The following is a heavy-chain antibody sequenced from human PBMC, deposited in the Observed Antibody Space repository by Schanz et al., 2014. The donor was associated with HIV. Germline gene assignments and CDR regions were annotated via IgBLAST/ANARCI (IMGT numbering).Heavy chain of an antibody. CDR2: MNPNSGVT. V-gene: IGHV1-2*02. D-gene: IGHD2-2*02. Sequence: QVQLVQSGAEAKKPGASVKVSCRASGYTFTAYYVHWVRQAPGQGLEWMGWMNPNSGVTEDAQKFQGRVTMTRDTSISTAYMEVSRLRSDDTAVYYCARGGSPEEEVVEPAAIGAAWGQGTLVTVSS. J-gene: IGHJ5*02. CDR3: ARGGSPEEEVVEPAAIGAA. CDR1: GYTFTAYY.